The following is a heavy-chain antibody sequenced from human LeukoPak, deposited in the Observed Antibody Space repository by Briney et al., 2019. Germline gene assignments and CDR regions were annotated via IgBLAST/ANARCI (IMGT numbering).Heavy chain of an antibody. CDR3: ARDIGLRKAAPPGWFDP. J-gene: IGHJ5*02. Sequence: GGSLRLSCAASGFTFSSYWMSWVRQAPGKGLEWVASIKQDGSEKYCVDSVKGRFTISRDNANNSLYLRMNSLRADDAAVYYCARDIGLRKAAPPGWFDPWGQGALVTVSS. D-gene: IGHD6-6*01. CDR2: IKQDGSEK. CDR1: GFTFSSYW. V-gene: IGHV3-7*01.